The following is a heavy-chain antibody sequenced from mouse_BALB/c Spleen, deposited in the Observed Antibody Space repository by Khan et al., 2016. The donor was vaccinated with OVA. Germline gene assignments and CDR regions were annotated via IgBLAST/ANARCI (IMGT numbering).Heavy chain of an antibody. CDR3: AKDPPYYAMDY. CDR2: IWAGGSK. Sequence: QVQLKESGPGLVAPSQSLSITCTVSGFSLTDYAVSWIRQPPGKGLEWLGVIWAGGSKSYYSALKSRLSISKDNSTSQVFLKMNSLQTDDTAMSDCAKDPPYYAMDYWGQGTSVTVSS. V-gene: IGHV2-6-5*01. CDR1: GFSLTDYA. J-gene: IGHJ4*01.